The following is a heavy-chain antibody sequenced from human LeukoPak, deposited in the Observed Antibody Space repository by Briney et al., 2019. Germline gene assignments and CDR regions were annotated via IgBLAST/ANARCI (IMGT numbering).Heavy chain of an antibody. V-gene: IGHV3-23*01. CDR1: GFTFNTCA. J-gene: IGHJ4*02. CDR2: ITGGGDST. Sequence: GGSLRLSCAASGFTFNTCAMTWVRQAPGKGLEWVSSITGGGDSTYYADSVKGRFTISRDNSKNTLYLQMNSLRAEDTAVYYCARDEASSSWYLSDYWGQGTLVTVSS. CDR3: ARDEASSSWYLSDY. D-gene: IGHD6-13*01.